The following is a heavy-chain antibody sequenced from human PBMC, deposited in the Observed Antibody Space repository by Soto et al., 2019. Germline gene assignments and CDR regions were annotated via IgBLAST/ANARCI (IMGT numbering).Heavy chain of an antibody. CDR2: ISGHHANI. V-gene: IGHV3-48*02. Sequence: EVQLVESGGGLVQPGGSLRLSCVASGFTFSAYSMNWVRQAPGKGPEWLSYISGHHANIYYADSVRGRFTISRDNAKSSLFLQMDSLRDEDTAVYYCERQVYTVVTPIDLWGQGTLVTVSS. D-gene: IGHD2-21*02. J-gene: IGHJ5*02. CDR3: ERQVYTVVTPIDL. CDR1: GFTFSAYS.